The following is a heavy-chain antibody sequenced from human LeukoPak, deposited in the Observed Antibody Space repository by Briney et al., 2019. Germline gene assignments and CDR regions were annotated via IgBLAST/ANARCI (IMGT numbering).Heavy chain of an antibody. CDR3: ARDHSGTQDY. Sequence: GGSLRLSCAASGFTFSSYEMNSVRQAPGKGLEWVSYITRSGDTIYYADSVKGRFTISRDNAKNSLYLQMNSLRAEDTAVYSCARDHSGTQDYWGQGTLVTVSS. J-gene: IGHJ4*02. V-gene: IGHV3-48*03. CDR2: ITRSGDTI. CDR1: GFTFSSYE. D-gene: IGHD1-1*01.